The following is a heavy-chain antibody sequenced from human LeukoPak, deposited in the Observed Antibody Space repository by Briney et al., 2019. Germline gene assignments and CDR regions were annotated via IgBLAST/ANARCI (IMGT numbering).Heavy chain of an antibody. CDR1: GYTFTSYD. V-gene: IGHV1-8*03. CDR2: MNPNSGNT. J-gene: IGHJ6*03. CDR3: ARAHGYSSSWYYYYYYMGV. D-gene: IGHD6-13*01. Sequence: GASVKVSCKASGYTFTSYDINWVRQATGQGLEWMGWMNPNSGNTGYAQKFQGRVTITRNTSISTAYMELSSLRSEDTAVYYCARAHGYSSSWYYYYYYMGVWGKGTTVTVSS.